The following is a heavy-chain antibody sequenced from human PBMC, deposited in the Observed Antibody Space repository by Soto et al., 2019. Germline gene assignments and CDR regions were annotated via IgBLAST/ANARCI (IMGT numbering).Heavy chain of an antibody. V-gene: IGHV4-34*01. CDR2: INHSGRV. CDR1: GGSFSGHS. CDR3: STRAYDTNGYYRFDX. D-gene: IGHD3-22*01. Sequence: SETLSLTFAVYGGSFSGHSWTWIRQSPGKGLEWILYINHSGRVNYSPSLKSLVTISLDTSKNQFSLTLSAVTAADTAMYYCSTRAYDTNGYYRFDXWGQVTLVPGSX. J-gene: IGHJ5*01.